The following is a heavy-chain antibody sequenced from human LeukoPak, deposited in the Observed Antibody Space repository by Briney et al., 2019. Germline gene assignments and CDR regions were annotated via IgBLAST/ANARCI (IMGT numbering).Heavy chain of an antibody. J-gene: IGHJ4*02. CDR3: ARGIDYYFDY. Sequence: SETLSPTCTVSGFSISSGYFWGWMRQPPGKGLEWIGSISHSGRTYYNPSLNNRVTISVDTSQSRFSLKLNSVTAADTALYYCARGIDYYFDYWGQGTLVTVSS. D-gene: IGHD2-21*01. CDR2: ISHSGRT. CDR1: GFSISSGYF. V-gene: IGHV4-38-2*02.